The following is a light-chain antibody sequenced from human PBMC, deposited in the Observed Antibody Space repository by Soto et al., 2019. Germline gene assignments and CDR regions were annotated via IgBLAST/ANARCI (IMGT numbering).Light chain of an antibody. J-gene: IGKJ4*01. Sequence: EVVLTQSPDALSLSPGERATVSCRASQSVSAYLAWYQQRPGQAPRLLIYDVSNRAPGIPDRFSGGGSGTDITLSISSLQPEDSATYYCLSRFDWPTFGGGATLEIK. V-gene: IGKV3-11*01. CDR2: DVS. CDR1: QSVSAY. CDR3: LSRFDWPT.